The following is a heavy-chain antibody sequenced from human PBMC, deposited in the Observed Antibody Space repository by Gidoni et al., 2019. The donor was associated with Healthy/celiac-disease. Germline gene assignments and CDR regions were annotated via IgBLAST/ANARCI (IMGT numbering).Heavy chain of an antibody. CDR2: IYYSGST. CDR1: GGSISSYY. Sequence: QVQLQESGPGLVKPSETLSLTCTVYGGSISSYYWSWIRQPPGKRLEWMGYIYYSGSTNYNPSLKSRVTISVDTSKNQFSLKLSSVTAADTAVYYCASGGGQWLVHWGQGTLVTVSS. D-gene: IGHD6-19*01. J-gene: IGHJ4*02. CDR3: ASGGGQWLVH. V-gene: IGHV4-59*01.